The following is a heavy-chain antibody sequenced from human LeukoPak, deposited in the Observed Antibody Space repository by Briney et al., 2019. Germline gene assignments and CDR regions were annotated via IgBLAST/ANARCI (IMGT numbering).Heavy chain of an antibody. V-gene: IGHV4-4*07. CDR3: AKGAGPPWFDP. D-gene: IGHD6-19*01. CDR2: VYSSGTT. J-gene: IGHJ5*02. Sequence: SETLSLTCTVSGDSINNFYWSWIRQPAGKGLEWIGRVYSSGTTDYNPSLKSRVSMSVDTSSNQFSMNLNSVTAADTAVYYCAKGAGPPWFDPWGQGTLVTVSS. CDR1: GDSINNFY.